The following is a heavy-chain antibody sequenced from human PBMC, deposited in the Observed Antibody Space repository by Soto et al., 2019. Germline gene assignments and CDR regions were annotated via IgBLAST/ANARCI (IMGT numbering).Heavy chain of an antibody. D-gene: IGHD2-8*01. CDR2: LTASGLNT. V-gene: IGHV3-23*01. CDR3: AKGLGNAKEV. CDR1: GFNFGSYG. Sequence: EVQLLESGGGLVQPGGSLRLSCSASGFNFGSYGMSWVRQAPGKGLEWVSGLTASGLNTYYTDSVKGRFTISGDNSRNTVYLLMSGLRVEDTDVFHGAKGLGNAKEVWGQGTTVTVSS. J-gene: IGHJ6*02.